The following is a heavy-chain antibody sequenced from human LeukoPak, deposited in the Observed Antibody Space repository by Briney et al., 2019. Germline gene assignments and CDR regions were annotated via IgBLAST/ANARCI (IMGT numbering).Heavy chain of an antibody. CDR1: GFTFSSYG. D-gene: IGHD6-19*01. CDR2: IHYDGSNK. CDR3: AKDSSGWSRDY. Sequence: GGSLRLSCAASGFTFSSYGMHWVRQAPGKGLEWVAFIHYDGSNKYYADSVKGRFTISRDNSKNTLYLQMNSLRAEDTAVYYCAKDSSGWSRDYWGQGTLVIVSS. V-gene: IGHV3-30*02. J-gene: IGHJ4*02.